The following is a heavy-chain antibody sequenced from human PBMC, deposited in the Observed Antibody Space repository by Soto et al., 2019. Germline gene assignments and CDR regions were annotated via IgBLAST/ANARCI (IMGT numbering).Heavy chain of an antibody. CDR1: GGTFDNYD. V-gene: IGHV1-69*06. Sequence: QVQLVQSGAEVKKPGSSVKVSCKTSGGTFDNYDINWVRQAPGQGLEWMGGIIPIFGALNYAQKFQGRVTITADNSTSTAYMELGSLTSEDTAVYYCARRAVAPALIGYFHYHLDVWGQGTTVTVSS. J-gene: IGHJ6*02. CDR2: IIPIFGAL. CDR3: ARRAVAPALIGYFHYHLDV. D-gene: IGHD2-2*01.